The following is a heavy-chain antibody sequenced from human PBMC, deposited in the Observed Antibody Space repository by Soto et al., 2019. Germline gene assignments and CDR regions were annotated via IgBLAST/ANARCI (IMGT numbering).Heavy chain of an antibody. V-gene: IGHV4-34*01. CDR3: ARPTTNYYGMDV. CDR1: GGSFSGYY. J-gene: IGHJ6*02. Sequence: SETLSLTCAVYGGSFSGYYWSWIRKPPGKGLEWIGEINHSGSTNYNPSLKSRVTISVDTSKNQFSLNLSSVTAADTAVYYCARPTTNYYGMDVWGQGTTVTVSS. D-gene: IGHD1-26*01. CDR2: INHSGST.